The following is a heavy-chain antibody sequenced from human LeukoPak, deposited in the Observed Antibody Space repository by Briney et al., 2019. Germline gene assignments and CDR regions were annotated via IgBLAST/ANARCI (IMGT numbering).Heavy chain of an antibody. Sequence: GGSLRLPCSASGFAFSTFSFNWVRQAPGKGLEWLSYIRSSSSVADSVKGRFTISRDDAKHSLHLHMNSLRAEDTAVYYCVRDLSYAFDTWGQGTMVTVSS. J-gene: IGHJ3*02. CDR2: IRSSSSV. V-gene: IGHV3-48*01. CDR1: GFAFSTFS. CDR3: VRDLSYAFDT.